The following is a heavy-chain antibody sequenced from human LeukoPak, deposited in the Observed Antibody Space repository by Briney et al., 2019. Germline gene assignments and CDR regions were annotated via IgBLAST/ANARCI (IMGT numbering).Heavy chain of an antibody. D-gene: IGHD6-13*01. Sequence: ASVKVSCKTSGYTFTIYGISWVRQAPGQGLEWMGLISAYGNTNYAQKVQGRVTMTTDTSTSTAYMELRSLRFDDTAVYYCARDQSVRLLQTSSTYFKHVFAIWGQGSMVTVSS. CDR1: GYTFTIYG. CDR2: ISAYGNT. CDR3: ARDQSVRLLQTSSTYFKHVFAI. J-gene: IGHJ3*02. V-gene: IGHV1-18*01.